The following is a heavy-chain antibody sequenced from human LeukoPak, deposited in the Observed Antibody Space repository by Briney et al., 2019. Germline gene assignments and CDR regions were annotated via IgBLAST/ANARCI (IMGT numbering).Heavy chain of an antibody. CDR1: GGSISSYY. V-gene: IGHV4-59*01. CDR2: IHYSGST. Sequence: SETLSLTCTVSGGSISSYYWSWIRQPPGMGLEWIGYIHYSGSTNYNPSLKSRVTISIDTSKNQFSLKLNSVTAADTAVYYCARGQWLVQHALDIWGQGTMVTVSS. D-gene: IGHD6-19*01. J-gene: IGHJ3*02. CDR3: ARGQWLVQHALDI.